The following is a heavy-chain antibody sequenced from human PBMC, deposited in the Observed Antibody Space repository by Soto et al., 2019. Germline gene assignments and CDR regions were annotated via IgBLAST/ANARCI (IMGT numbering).Heavy chain of an antibody. CDR2: IYYSGST. CDR1: GGSISTYTYY. D-gene: IGHD2-21*02. Sequence: SETLSLTCTVSGGSISTYTYYWGWIRQPPGKELEWIATIYYSGSTYYNPSLKSRVTISLDTSKNQFSLKLSSVTAADTAVYYCARGDRGAFDLWGQGTMVTVSS. J-gene: IGHJ3*01. V-gene: IGHV4-39*01. CDR3: ARGDRGAFDL.